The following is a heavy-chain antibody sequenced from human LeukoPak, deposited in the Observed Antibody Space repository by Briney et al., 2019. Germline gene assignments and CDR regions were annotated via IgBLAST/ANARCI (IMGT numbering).Heavy chain of an antibody. J-gene: IGHJ6*02. CDR1: GFTFSSYW. V-gene: IGHV3-7*05. D-gene: IGHD2-15*01. Sequence: GGSLRLSCAASGFTFSSYWMSWVRQAPGKGLEWLANIKKDGSEKYYVDSVKGRFTISRDNAKNSLYLEMNSLRDEDTAVYYCAKDTCSGGSCYYYYGMDVWGQGTTVTVSS. CDR2: IKKDGSEK. CDR3: AKDTCSGGSCYYYYGMDV.